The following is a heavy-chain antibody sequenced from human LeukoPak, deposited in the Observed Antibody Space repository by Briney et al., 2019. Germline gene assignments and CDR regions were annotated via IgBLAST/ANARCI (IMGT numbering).Heavy chain of an antibody. V-gene: IGHV1-2*02. D-gene: IGHD1-26*01. Sequence: GASVKVSCKASEYTFTGYYMHWVRQAPGQGLEWMGWINPNSGGTHYAPKFQGRVTMTRDTSISTAYMELSRLRSDDTAVYYCARSSAYYNEADIWGQGTMVTVSS. CDR1: EYTFTGYY. CDR2: INPNSGGT. CDR3: ARSSAYYNEADI. J-gene: IGHJ3*02.